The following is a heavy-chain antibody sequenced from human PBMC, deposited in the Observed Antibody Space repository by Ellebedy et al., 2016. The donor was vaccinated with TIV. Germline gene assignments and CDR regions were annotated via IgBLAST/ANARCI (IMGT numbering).Heavy chain of an antibody. J-gene: IGHJ4*02. CDR1: GFTFSSYA. CDR3: ARPHYDFWNNGPVGL. Sequence: GGSLRLSXAASGFTFSSYAMSWVRQAPGKGLEWVSYISSSGSTIYYADSVKGRFTISRDNAKNSLYLQMNSLRAEDTAVYYCARPHYDFWNNGPVGLWGQGTLVTVSS. CDR2: ISSSGSTI. D-gene: IGHD3-3*01. V-gene: IGHV3-48*04.